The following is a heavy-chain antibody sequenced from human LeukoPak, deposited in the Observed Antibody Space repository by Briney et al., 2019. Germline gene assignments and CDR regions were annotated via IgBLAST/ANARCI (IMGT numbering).Heavy chain of an antibody. CDR2: ISAYNGNT. D-gene: IGHD3-22*01. Sequence: ASVKVSCKASGYTFISYGISWVRQAPGQGLEWMGWISAYNGNTNYAQKLQGRVTMTTDTSTSTAYMELRSLRSDDTAVYYCARGHPTYYYDSSGYYLRYWGQGTLVTVSS. CDR1: GYTFISYG. CDR3: ARGHPTYYYDSSGYYLRY. J-gene: IGHJ4*02. V-gene: IGHV1-18*01.